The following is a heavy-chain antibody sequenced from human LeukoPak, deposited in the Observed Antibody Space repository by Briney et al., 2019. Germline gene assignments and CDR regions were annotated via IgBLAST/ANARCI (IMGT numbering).Heavy chain of an antibody. CDR2: IYTSGST. J-gene: IGHJ5*02. Sequence: SETLSLTCTVSGGSISSYYWSWIRQPAGKGLEWIGRIYTSGSTNYNPSLKSRVTMSVDTSKNQLSLKLSSVTAADTAVYYCARVQTTMVRGVIRLNWFDPWGQGTLVTVSS. CDR3: ARVQTTMVRGVIRLNWFDP. V-gene: IGHV4-4*07. D-gene: IGHD3-10*01. CDR1: GGSISSYY.